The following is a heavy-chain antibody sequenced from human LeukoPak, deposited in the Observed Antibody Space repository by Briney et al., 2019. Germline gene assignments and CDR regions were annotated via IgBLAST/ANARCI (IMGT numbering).Heavy chain of an antibody. CDR3: AREIFGSGSYPGF. V-gene: IGHV3-33*01. CDR2: IWHDGSHK. CDR1: GFSFDTYA. D-gene: IGHD3-10*01. J-gene: IGHJ4*02. Sequence: GRSLRLSCAASGFSFDTYAMHWIRQAPGQGLEWVALIWHDGSHKFYSNSVRGQFTISRDNSKNTVYLQMNNLRPDDTAVYYCAREIFGSGSYPGFWGQGTLVTVSS.